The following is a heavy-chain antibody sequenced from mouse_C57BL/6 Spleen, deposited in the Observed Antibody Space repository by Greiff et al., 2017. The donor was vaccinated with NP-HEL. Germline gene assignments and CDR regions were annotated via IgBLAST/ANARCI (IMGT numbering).Heavy chain of an antibody. V-gene: IGHV1-54*01. CDR3: ALITTVKAY. D-gene: IGHD1-1*01. CDR2: INPGSGGT. Sequence: QVQLKQSGAELVRPGTSVKVSCKASGYAFTNYLIEWVKQRPGQGLEWIGVINPGSGGTNYNEKVKGKATLTADKSSSTAYMQLSSLTSEDSAVYFCALITTVKAYWGQGTLVTVSA. J-gene: IGHJ3*01. CDR1: GYAFTNYL.